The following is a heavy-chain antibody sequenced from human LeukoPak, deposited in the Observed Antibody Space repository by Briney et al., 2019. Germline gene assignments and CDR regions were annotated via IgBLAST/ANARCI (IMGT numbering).Heavy chain of an antibody. CDR1: GLTFRTYW. Sequence: GGSLRLSCAASGLTFRTYWMTWLRQAPGKGLEWVANIKPDGSETYYVDPVKGRFTFSRDNAKNLLYLQMNSLRGEDTAVYYCGGFGYEAAVDLWGQGTLVTVSS. CDR2: IKPDGSET. V-gene: IGHV3-7*01. CDR3: GGFGYEAAVDL. J-gene: IGHJ4*02. D-gene: IGHD3-10*01.